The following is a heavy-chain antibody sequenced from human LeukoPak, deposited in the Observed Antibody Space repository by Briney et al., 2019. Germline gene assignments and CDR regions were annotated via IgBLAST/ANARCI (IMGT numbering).Heavy chain of an antibody. V-gene: IGHV1-69*04. CDR2: IIPILGIA. J-gene: IGHJ6*02. CDR1: GGTFSSCA. D-gene: IGHD6-13*01. Sequence: GASVKVSCKASGGTFSSCAISWVRQAPGQGLEWMGRIIPILGIANYAQKFQGRVTITADKSTSTAYMELSSLRSEDTAVYYCARDLVHSSSWSYYYYYGMDVWGQGTTVTVSS. CDR3: ARDLVHSSSWSYYYYYGMDV.